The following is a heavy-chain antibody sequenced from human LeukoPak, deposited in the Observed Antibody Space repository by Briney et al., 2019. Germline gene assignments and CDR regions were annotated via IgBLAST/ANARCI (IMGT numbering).Heavy chain of an antibody. CDR3: AKDSGPVALNGGDY. CDR1: GFTFSSYG. Sequence: GGSLRLSCAASGFTFSSYGMHWVRQAPGRGLEREAFIRYDGSNKYYADSVKGRFTISRDNSKNTLYLQMNSLRPDDTAVYYCAKDSGPVALNGGDYWGQGTLVTVSS. CDR2: IRYDGSNK. D-gene: IGHD6-19*01. J-gene: IGHJ4*02. V-gene: IGHV3-30*02.